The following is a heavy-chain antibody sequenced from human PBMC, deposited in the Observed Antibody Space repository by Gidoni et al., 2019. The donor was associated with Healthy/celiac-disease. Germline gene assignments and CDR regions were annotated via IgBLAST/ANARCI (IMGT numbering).Heavy chain of an antibody. J-gene: IGHJ5*02. CDR2: ISGSGGST. CDR3: AKAENNWNDVSNWFDP. V-gene: IGHV3-23*01. D-gene: IGHD1-20*01. CDR1: GFTFRSYA. Sequence: EVQLLESGGGLVQPGGSLRLSCAASGFTFRSYAMSWVRQAPGKGLEWVSAISGSGGSTYYADSVKGRFTISRDNSKNTLYLQMNSLRAEDTAVYYCAKAENNWNDVSNWFDPWGQGTLVTVSS.